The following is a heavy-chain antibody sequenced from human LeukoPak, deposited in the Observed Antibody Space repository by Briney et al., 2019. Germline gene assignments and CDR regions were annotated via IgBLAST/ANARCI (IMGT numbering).Heavy chain of an antibody. Sequence: GGSLRLSCAASGFTFSSYDMHWVRQATGKGLEWVSAIGTAGDTYYPGSVKGRFTISRENAKNSLYLQMNSLRAGDTAVYYCARGHNDFWSGPYFDYWGQGTLVTVSS. CDR1: GFTFSSYD. D-gene: IGHD3-3*01. CDR2: IGTAGDT. CDR3: ARGHNDFWSGPYFDY. V-gene: IGHV3-13*01. J-gene: IGHJ4*02.